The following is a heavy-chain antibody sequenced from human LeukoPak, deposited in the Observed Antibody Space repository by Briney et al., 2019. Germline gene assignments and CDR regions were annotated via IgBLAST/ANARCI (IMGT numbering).Heavy chain of an antibody. CDR2: ISYDGSNK. Sequence: PGRSLRLSCAASGFTFSSYGMHWVRQAPGKGLEWVAVISYDGSNKYYADSVKGRFTISRDNSKNTLYLQMNSLRAEDTAVYYCARGYCSGGSCHYYFDYWGQGTLVTVSS. V-gene: IGHV3-30*03. CDR1: GFTFSSYG. J-gene: IGHJ4*02. CDR3: ARGYCSGGSCHYYFDY. D-gene: IGHD2-15*01.